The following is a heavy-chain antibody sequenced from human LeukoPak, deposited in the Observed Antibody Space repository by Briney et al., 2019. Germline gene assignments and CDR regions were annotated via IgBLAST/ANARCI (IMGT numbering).Heavy chain of an antibody. CDR3: AKDPMTTVTTTAY. CDR1: GFTFSNYA. D-gene: IGHD4-17*01. Sequence: GGSLRLSCAASGFTFSNYAMNWVRQAPGKGLEWVSGISGSGGSTYYADSVKGRFTISRDNSKNTLYLQMNSLRAEDTAVYYCAKDPMTTVTTTAYWGQGTLVTVSS. J-gene: IGHJ4*02. V-gene: IGHV3-23*01. CDR2: ISGSGGST.